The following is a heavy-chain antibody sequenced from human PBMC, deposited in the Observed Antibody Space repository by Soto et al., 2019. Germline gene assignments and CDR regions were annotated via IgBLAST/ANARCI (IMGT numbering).Heavy chain of an antibody. Sequence: EVQLLEAGGGLVQPGGSLRLSCAASGFTFSSYAMTCVLQAPGKGLGWVSGISGSGVITYYADSVNGRFTISSDNSKYTLYHKMSRLRDETTALYYCAKVSRYDGYSDSDYWGQGTLVTVSS. D-gene: IGHD2-21*02. CDR2: ISGSGVIT. J-gene: IGHJ4*02. CDR3: AKVSRYDGYSDSDY. CDR1: GFTFSSYA. V-gene: IGHV3-23*01.